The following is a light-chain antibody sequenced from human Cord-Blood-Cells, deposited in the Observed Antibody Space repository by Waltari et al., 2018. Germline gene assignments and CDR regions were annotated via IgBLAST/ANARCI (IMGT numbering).Light chain of an antibody. CDR3: SSYTSSSTRV. CDR1: SSDGGGFNY. CDR2: DVS. V-gene: IGLV2-14*03. J-gene: IGLJ1*01. Sequence: QSALTQPASVSGSPGQSITISCTGTSSDGGGFNYVTWYQHHPGKAPKLMIYDVSNRPPGVSNRFSGSKSGNTASLTISGLQAEDEADYYCSSYTSSSTRVFGTGTKVTVL.